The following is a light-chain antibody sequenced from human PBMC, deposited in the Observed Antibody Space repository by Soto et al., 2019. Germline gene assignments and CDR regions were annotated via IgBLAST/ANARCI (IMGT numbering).Light chain of an antibody. CDR3: QQRSNWPPGST. Sequence: EIVLTQSPATLSLSPGERATLSCRASQSVSSYLAWYQQKPGQAPRLLIYDASNRATGIPARFSGSGSGTDFTLTISILEPEDFAVYYCQQRSNWPPGSTFGPGTKVDIK. CDR1: QSVSSY. J-gene: IGKJ3*01. V-gene: IGKV3-11*01. CDR2: DAS.